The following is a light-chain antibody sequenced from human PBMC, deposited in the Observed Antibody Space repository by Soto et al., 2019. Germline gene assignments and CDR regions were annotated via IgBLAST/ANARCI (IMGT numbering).Light chain of an antibody. CDR2: DVS. J-gene: IGLJ1*01. Sequence: QSALTQPASVSGSPGQAITISCTGTSSDVGAYNYVSWYQQHPGKAPKLMIYDVSNRPSGVSNRFSGSKSGNTASLTISGLQAKDEADYYCNSYTSSGTRVFGTGTKLTVL. CDR3: NSYTSSGTRV. CDR1: SSDVGAYNY. V-gene: IGLV2-14*03.